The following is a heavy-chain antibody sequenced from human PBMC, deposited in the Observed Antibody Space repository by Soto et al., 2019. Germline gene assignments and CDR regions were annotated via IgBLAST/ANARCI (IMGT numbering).Heavy chain of an antibody. D-gene: IGHD2-2*01. V-gene: IGHV3-30*18. Sequence: GGSLRLSCAASGFTFSSYGMHGVRQAPGKGLEGVAVISYEGSNKYYADSVKRRFTISRDNSKNTLYLQMNSLRAEDTAVYYCAKDRGIVVVPAAINWFDPWGQGTLVTVSS. CDR3: AKDRGIVVVPAAINWFDP. CDR1: GFTFSSYG. CDR2: ISYEGSNK. J-gene: IGHJ5*02.